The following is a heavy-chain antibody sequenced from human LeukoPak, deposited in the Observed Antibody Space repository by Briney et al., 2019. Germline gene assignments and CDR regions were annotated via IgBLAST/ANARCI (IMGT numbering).Heavy chain of an antibody. CDR1: GYTFTDYY. CDR3: SSYCSITSCYSEDAFDI. J-gene: IGHJ3*02. V-gene: IGHV1-2*07. Sequence: ASVKVSCKASGYTFTDYYMRWVRQAPGQGLEWMEWINPNSGGTNYALKFQGRVTMTRDTSSSTAYMELSGLRSDDTAVYYCSSYCSITSCYSEDAFDIWSQGTMVTVSS. D-gene: IGHD2-2*01. CDR2: INPNSGGT.